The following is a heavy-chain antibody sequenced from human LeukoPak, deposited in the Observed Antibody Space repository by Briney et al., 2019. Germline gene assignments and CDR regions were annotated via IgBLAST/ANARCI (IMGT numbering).Heavy chain of an antibody. V-gene: IGHV3-30-3*01. CDR3: AKDEVMTTVTTGPFDY. Sequence: QTGGSLRLSCAASGFTFSSYAMHWVRQAPGKGLEWVAVISYDGSNKYYADSVKGRFTISRDNSKDTLYLQMNSLRAEDTAVYYCAKDEVMTTVTTGPFDYWGQGTLVTVSS. J-gene: IGHJ4*02. CDR1: GFTFSSYA. CDR2: ISYDGSNK. D-gene: IGHD4-11*01.